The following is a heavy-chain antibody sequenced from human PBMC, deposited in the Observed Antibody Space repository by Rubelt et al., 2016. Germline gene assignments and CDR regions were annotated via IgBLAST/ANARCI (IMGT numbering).Heavy chain of an antibody. Sequence: QVQLVQSGAEVKKPGASVKVSCKASGYTFTSYGISWVRQAPGPGLEWMGWISAYNGNPNYAQKLQGRVTMTHDTSKSKAYMELRSLRSDGTAVYYCAGDPLPVRGVIMTPTHWGQGTLVTVSS. V-gene: IGHV1-18*01. D-gene: IGHD3-10*01. CDR3: AGDPLPVRGVIMTPTH. J-gene: IGHJ4*02. CDR1: GYTFTSYG. CDR2: ISAYNGNP.